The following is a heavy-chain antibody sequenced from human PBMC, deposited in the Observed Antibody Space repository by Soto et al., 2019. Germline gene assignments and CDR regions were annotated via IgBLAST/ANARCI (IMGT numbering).Heavy chain of an antibody. D-gene: IGHD1-26*01. CDR1: GFSLSDYA. J-gene: IGHJ6*02. CDR2: IKNRANNYAT. CDR3: TRLSEGAYYHYGMNV. V-gene: IGHV3-73*01. Sequence: EEQVVESGGGLIQTGGSLKLSCAGSGFSLSDYAIHWVRQASGKGLEWVDRIKNRANNYATASAASLKGRFTVSRDDSTNTAYLQMNSLETDDTAVYYCTRLSEGAYYHYGMNVWGQGTTVTVSS.